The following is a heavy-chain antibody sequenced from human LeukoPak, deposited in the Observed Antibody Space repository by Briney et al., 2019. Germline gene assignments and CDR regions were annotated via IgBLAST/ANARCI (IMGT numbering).Heavy chain of an antibody. D-gene: IGHD3-9*01. J-gene: IGHJ6*02. CDR3: ARDRKLRYFDWLQASDYYGMDV. Sequence: PGGSLRLSCAASGFTFSSYEMNWVRQAPGKGLEWVSYISSSGSTIYHADSVKGRFTISRDNAKNSLYLQMNGLRAEDTAVYYCARDRKLRYFDWLQASDYYGMDVWGQGTTVTVSS. CDR1: GFTFSSYE. CDR2: ISSSGSTI. V-gene: IGHV3-48*03.